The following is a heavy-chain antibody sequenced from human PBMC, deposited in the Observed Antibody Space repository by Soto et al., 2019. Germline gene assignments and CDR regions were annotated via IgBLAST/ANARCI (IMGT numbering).Heavy chain of an antibody. D-gene: IGHD6-13*01. Sequence: SLKISCKGSGYSFTSYWISWVRQMPGKGLEWMGRIDPSDSYTNYSPSFQGHVTISADKSISTAYLQWSSLKASDTAMYYCAVGDSSSWGDDAFDIWGQGTMVTV. CDR1: GYSFTSYW. CDR2: IDPSDSYT. V-gene: IGHV5-10-1*01. J-gene: IGHJ3*02. CDR3: AVGDSSSWGDDAFDI.